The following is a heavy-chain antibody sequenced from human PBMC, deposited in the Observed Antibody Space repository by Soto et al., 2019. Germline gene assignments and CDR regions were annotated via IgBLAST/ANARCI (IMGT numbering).Heavy chain of an antibody. CDR1: GGSISSSSYY. J-gene: IGHJ5*02. V-gene: IGHV4-39*01. CDR2: IYYSGST. Sequence: QLQLQESGPGLVKPSETLSLTCTVSGGSISSSSYYWGWIRQPPGKGLEWIGSIYYSGSTYYNPSLKSRVTISVDTSKNQFSLKLSSVTAADTAVYYCARQLWLQANWFDPWGQGTLVTVSS. D-gene: IGHD5-12*01. CDR3: ARQLWLQANWFDP.